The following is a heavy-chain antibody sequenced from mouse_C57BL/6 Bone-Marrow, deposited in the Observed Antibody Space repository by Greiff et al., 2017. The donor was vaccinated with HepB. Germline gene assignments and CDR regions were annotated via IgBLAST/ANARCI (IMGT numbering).Heavy chain of an antibody. D-gene: IGHD1-1*01. Sequence: VKLMESGAELVRPGTSVKVSCKASGYAFTNYLIEWVKQRPGQGLEWIGVINPGSGGPNYNEKFKGKATLTADKSSSTAYMQLSSLTSEDAAVYFCASRGRGFDYWGQGTTLTVSS. CDR1: GYAFTNYL. CDR2: INPGSGGP. CDR3: ASRGRGFDY. V-gene: IGHV1-54*01. J-gene: IGHJ2*01.